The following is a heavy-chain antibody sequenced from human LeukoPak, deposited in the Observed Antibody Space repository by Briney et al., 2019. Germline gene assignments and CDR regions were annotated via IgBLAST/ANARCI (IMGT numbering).Heavy chain of an antibody. V-gene: IGHV3-7*01. CDR1: GFTFSHYW. D-gene: IGHD2-2*01. Sequence: GGSLRLSCAASGFTFSHYWMNWVRQAPGKGLEWVANIKQDESEKYYVDSVKGRFTLSRDNAKNSLYLQMNSLRAEDTAVYYCARGVLGLKCSSTSCHPLRPGGMDVGGKGTTVTVSS. J-gene: IGHJ6*04. CDR2: IKQDESEK. CDR3: ARGVLGLKCSSTSCHPLRPGGMDV.